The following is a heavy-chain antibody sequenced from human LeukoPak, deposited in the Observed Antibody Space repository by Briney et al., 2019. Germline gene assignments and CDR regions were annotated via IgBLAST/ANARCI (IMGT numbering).Heavy chain of an antibody. J-gene: IGHJ4*02. CDR2: ISSTSGYI. V-gene: IGHV3-21*01. CDR3: TRRYCTATNCYSFDY. D-gene: IGHD2-15*01. CDR1: GFTFSTYS. Sequence: PGGSLRLSCAAPGFTFSTYSMNWDRQAPGKGLEWVSSISSTSGYISYTDSVKGRFTISRDNAKNSLYLQMNSLRAEDTAVYYCTRRYCTATNCYSFDYWGQGTLVTVSS.